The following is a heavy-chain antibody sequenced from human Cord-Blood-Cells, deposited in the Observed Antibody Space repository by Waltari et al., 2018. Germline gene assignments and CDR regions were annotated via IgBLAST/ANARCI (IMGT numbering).Heavy chain of an antibody. Sequence: QVQLVESGGGVVQPGRSLRLSCAASGFTFSSYGMHWVRPAPGKGLEWVAVISYDGSNKYYADSVKGRFTISRDNSKNTLYLQMNSLRAEDTAVYYCAKAPHYYDSSGYYFDYWGQGTLVTVSS. CDR2: ISYDGSNK. J-gene: IGHJ4*02. V-gene: IGHV3-30*18. CDR1: GFTFSSYG. D-gene: IGHD3-22*01. CDR3: AKAPHYYDSSGYYFDY.